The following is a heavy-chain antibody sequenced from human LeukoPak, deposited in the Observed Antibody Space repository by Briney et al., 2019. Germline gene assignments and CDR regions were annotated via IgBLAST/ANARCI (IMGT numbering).Heavy chain of an antibody. CDR1: AFXFSTYV. CDR2: FSSSGGHI. CDR3: ARSIAAAGHNYYFDY. D-gene: IGHD6-13*01. Sequence: PGGSLRLSCAASAFXFSTYVISWVRQAPGKGLQWVSSFSSSGGHIYYADSVKGRFTVSRDNAKNSLYLQMNSLRAEDTGVYYCARSIAAAGHNYYFDYWGQGILVTVSS. V-gene: IGHV3-21*01. J-gene: IGHJ4*02.